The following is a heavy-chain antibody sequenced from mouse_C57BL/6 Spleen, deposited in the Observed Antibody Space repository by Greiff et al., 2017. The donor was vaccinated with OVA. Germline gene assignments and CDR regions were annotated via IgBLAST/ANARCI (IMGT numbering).Heavy chain of an antibody. D-gene: IGHD1-1*01. CDR3: ARSGVLRSFDY. CDR1: GYTFTDYN. J-gene: IGHJ2*01. CDR2: INPNNGGT. V-gene: IGHV1-22*01. Sequence: EVQLQQSGPELVKPGASVKMSCKASGYTFTDYNMHWVKQSHGKSLEWIGYINPNNGGTSYNQKFKGKATLTVNKSYSPAYMELRSLTSEDSAVYYCARSGVLRSFDYWGQGTTLTVSS.